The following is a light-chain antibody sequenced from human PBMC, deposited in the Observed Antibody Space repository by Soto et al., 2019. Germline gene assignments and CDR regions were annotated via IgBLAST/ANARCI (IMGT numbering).Light chain of an antibody. J-gene: IGKJ1*01. CDR2: VAS. CDR3: QQNQDIPPA. CDR1: QSIDTY. V-gene: IGKV1-39*01. Sequence: DIQMTQSPSSLSASVGDRVTVTCRASQSIDTYLNWYQQRPGQDPKLLIYVASTLQSGVPSRFSGSGSGTHFTLTISSLQPEDFATYYCQQNQDIPPAFGQGTRVERK.